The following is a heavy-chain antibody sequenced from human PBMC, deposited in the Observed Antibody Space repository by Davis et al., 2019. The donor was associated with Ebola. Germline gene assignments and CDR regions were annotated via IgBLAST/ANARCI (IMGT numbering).Heavy chain of an antibody. CDR1: GYTFTGYY. J-gene: IGHJ6*04. D-gene: IGHD1-26*01. Sequence: ASVKVSCKASGYTFTGYYMHWVRQAPGQGLEWMGRINPNSGGTNYAQKFQGRVTMTRDTSISTAYMELSRLRSDDTAVYYCAPQVGAAGAYYGMDVWGKGTTVTVSS. V-gene: IGHV1-2*06. CDR2: INPNSGGT. CDR3: APQVGAAGAYYGMDV.